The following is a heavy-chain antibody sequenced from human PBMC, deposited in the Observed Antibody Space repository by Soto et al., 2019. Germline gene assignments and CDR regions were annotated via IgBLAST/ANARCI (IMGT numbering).Heavy chain of an antibody. CDR3: AIMYYYDSSGYHDAFDI. CDR1: GDSVSSNSAA. V-gene: IGHV6-1*01. CDR2: TYYRSKWYN. D-gene: IGHD3-22*01. Sequence: SQTLSLTCAISGDSVSSNSAAWNWIRQSPLRGLEWLGRTYYRSKWYNDYAVSVKSRITINPDTSKNQFSLQLNSVTPEDTAVYYCAIMYYYDSSGYHDAFDIWGQGTMVTVSS. J-gene: IGHJ3*02.